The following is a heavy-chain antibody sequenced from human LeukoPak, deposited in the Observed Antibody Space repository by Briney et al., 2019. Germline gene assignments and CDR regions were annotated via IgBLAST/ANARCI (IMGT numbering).Heavy chain of an antibody. Sequence: GGSLRLSCTPSGFTFSGYAMHWVRQAPGKGLGWVAVIWFDGSNTYYADSVKGRFTISRDNSKNTLYLQMNSLRAEDTAVYYCARGAQSGGYSGPFDIWGQGTMVTVSS. CDR1: GFTFSGYA. J-gene: IGHJ3*02. CDR3: ARGAQSGGYSGPFDI. CDR2: IWFDGSNT. V-gene: IGHV3-33*01. D-gene: IGHD1-26*01.